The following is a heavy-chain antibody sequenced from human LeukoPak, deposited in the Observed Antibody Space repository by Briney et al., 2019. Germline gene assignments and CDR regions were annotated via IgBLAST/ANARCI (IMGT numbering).Heavy chain of an antibody. D-gene: IGHD2-21*02. J-gene: IGHJ4*02. CDR2: IWYDGSNK. V-gene: IGHV3-33*06. CDR1: GFTFSSYG. CDR3: AKDQGAYCGGDCLFVDY. Sequence: GGSLRLSCAASGFTFSSYGMHWVRQAPGKGLEWVAVIWYDGSNKYYADSVKGRFTISRDNSKNTLYLQMNSLRAEDTAVYYCAKDQGAYCGGDCLFVDYWGQGTLVTVSS.